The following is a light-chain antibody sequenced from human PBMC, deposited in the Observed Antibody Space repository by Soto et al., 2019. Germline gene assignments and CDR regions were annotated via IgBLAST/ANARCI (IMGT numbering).Light chain of an antibody. CDR3: QQLNTFPVT. Sequence: DIQLTQSPSFLSASVGDRVTITCRASQGISSYLAWYQQTPGKAPKLLIYASSTLQSGVPSRFSGSGYGTEFTITIRSLQPEDFATYYCQQLNTFPVTFGQGTRLDI. J-gene: IGKJ5*01. CDR1: QGISSY. CDR2: ASS. V-gene: IGKV1-9*01.